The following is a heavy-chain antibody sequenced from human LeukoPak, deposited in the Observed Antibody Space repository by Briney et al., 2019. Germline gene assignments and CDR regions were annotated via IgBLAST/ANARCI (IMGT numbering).Heavy chain of an antibody. CDR1: GGSISSYY. CDR3: ARGSSSWYDLRYNWFDP. D-gene: IGHD6-13*01. Sequence: PSETLSLTCTVSGGSISSYYWSWIRQPPGKGLEWIGEINHSGSTNYNPSLKSRVTISVDTSKNQFSLKLSSVTAADTAVYYCARGSSSWYDLRYNWFDPWGQGTLVTVSS. CDR2: INHSGST. J-gene: IGHJ5*02. V-gene: IGHV4-34*01.